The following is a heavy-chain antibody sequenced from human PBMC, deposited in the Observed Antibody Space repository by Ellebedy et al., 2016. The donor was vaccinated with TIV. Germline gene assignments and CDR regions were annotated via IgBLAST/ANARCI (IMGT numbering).Heavy chain of an antibody. CDR1: GYSISSGYY. J-gene: IGHJ5*02. Sequence: SETLSLTXTVSGYSISSGYYWGWIRQPPGKGLEWIGSIYHSGSTYYNPSLKSRVTISVDTSKNQFSLKLSSVTAADTAVYYCARGARIVVVPAATNWFNPWGQGTLVTVSS. CDR2: IYHSGST. CDR3: ARGARIVVVPAATNWFNP. D-gene: IGHD2-2*01. V-gene: IGHV4-38-2*02.